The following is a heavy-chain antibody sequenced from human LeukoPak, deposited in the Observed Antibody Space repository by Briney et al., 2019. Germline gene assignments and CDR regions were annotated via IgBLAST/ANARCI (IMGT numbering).Heavy chain of an antibody. Sequence: GGSLRLSCAASGFTFSSYSMNWVPQAPGKGLEWVSSISSSSSYIYYADSVEGRFTISRDNAKNSLYLQMNSLRAEDTAVYYCAREDTAMVLYYFDYWGQGTLVTVSS. D-gene: IGHD5-18*01. CDR3: AREDTAMVLYYFDY. J-gene: IGHJ4*02. CDR2: ISSSSSYI. CDR1: GFTFSSYS. V-gene: IGHV3-21*01.